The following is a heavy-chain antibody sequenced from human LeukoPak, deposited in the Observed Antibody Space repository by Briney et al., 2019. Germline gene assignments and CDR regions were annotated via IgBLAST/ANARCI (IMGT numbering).Heavy chain of an antibody. Sequence: GRSLRLSCAASGFTFDDYAMHWVRQAPGKGLEWVSGISWNSGSIGYADSVKGRFTISRDNAKNSLYLQMNSLRAEDTALYYCAKDALGADAFDISDQGTMATVSS. D-gene: IGHD3-16*01. CDR1: GFTFDDYA. CDR3: AKDALGADAFDI. CDR2: ISWNSGSI. J-gene: IGHJ3*02. V-gene: IGHV3-9*01.